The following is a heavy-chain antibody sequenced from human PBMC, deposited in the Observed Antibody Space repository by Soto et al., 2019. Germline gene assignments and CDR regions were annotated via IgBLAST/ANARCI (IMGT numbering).Heavy chain of an antibody. CDR2: INHSGST. D-gene: IGHD3-3*01. J-gene: IGHJ6*02. V-gene: IGHV4-34*01. CDR1: GGSFSGYY. Sequence: SETLSLTCAVYGGSFSGYYWSWIRQPPGKGLEWIGEINHSGSTNYNPSLKSRVTISVDTSENQFSLKLSSVTAADTAVYYCARDGPSYYDFRSGYYPNYYYGMDVWGQGTTVTVSS. CDR3: ARDGPSYYDFRSGYYPNYYYGMDV.